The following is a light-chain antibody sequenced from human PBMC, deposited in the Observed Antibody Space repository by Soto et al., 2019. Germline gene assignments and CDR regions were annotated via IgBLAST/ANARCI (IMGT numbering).Light chain of an antibody. CDR2: ANS. V-gene: IGLV1-40*01. Sequence: QSVLTQPPSVSGAPGQRVTISCTGIISNIGAGHDVHWYQQLPGTAPKLLIYANSNRPSGVPDRFSGSKSGTSASLAITGLQAEDEADYYCQSYDNSLRGYVFGTGTKLTVL. CDR1: ISNIGAGHD. J-gene: IGLJ1*01. CDR3: QSYDNSLRGYV.